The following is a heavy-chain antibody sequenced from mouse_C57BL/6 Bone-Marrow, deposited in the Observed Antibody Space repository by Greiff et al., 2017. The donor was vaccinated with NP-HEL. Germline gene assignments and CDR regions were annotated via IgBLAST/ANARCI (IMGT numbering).Heavy chain of an antibody. CDR2: IHPNSGST. D-gene: IGHD1-1*01. Sequence: QVHVKQSGAELVKPGASVKLSCKASGYTFTSYWMHWVKQRPGQGLEWIGMIHPNSGSTNYNEKFKSKATLTVDKSSSTAYMQLSSLTSEDSAVYYCAYYGSSYWYFDVWGTGTTVTVSP. CDR1: GYTFTSYW. V-gene: IGHV1-64*01. CDR3: AYYGSSYWYFDV. J-gene: IGHJ1*03.